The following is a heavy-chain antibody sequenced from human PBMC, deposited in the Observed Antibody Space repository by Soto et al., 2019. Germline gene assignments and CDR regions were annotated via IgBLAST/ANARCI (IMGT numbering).Heavy chain of an antibody. Sequence: SETLSLTCTVSGGSISSSSYYWGWIRQPPGKGLEWIGSIYYSGSTYYNPSLKSRVTISVDTSKNQFSLKLSSVTAADTAVYYCASLITMIVVVHFDYWGQGTLVTVFS. CDR1: GGSISSSSYY. J-gene: IGHJ4*02. V-gene: IGHV4-39*01. CDR3: ASLITMIVVVHFDY. D-gene: IGHD3-22*01. CDR2: IYYSGST.